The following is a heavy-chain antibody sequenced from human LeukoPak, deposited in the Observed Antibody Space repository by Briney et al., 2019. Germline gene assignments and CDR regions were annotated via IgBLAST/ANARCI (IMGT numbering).Heavy chain of an antibody. CDR2: IRSKAYGGTT. Sequence: GGSLRLSCAASGFTFSSYSMNWVRQAPGKGLEWVGFIRSKAYGGTTEYAASVKGRFTISRDDSKSIAYLQMNSLKTEDTAVYYCTRDGTSWYSDAFDVWGQGTMVTVSS. CDR3: TRDGTSWYSDAFDV. D-gene: IGHD6-13*01. V-gene: IGHV3-49*04. CDR1: GFTFSSYS. J-gene: IGHJ3*01.